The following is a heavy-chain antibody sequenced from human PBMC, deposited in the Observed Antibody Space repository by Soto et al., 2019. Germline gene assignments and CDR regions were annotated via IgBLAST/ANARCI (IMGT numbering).Heavy chain of an antibody. J-gene: IGHJ4*02. Sequence: QVQLVQSGAEVKRPGSSVKVSCKASGDTFAFYSINWVRQAPGLGLEWMGRSNPILSMSNYAQRFQGRGTMTADKSTSTAYMVLNSLRSEDTAIYYCATSYGSGYRAFDSWGQGALVTVSS. D-gene: IGHD3-10*01. CDR2: SNPILSMS. CDR1: GDTFAFYS. V-gene: IGHV1-69*02. CDR3: ATSYGSGYRAFDS.